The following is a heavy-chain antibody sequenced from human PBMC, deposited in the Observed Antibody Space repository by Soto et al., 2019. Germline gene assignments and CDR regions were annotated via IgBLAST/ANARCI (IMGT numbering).Heavy chain of an antibody. CDR3: ARGGVGSFDY. J-gene: IGHJ4*02. CDR1: GFTFSSFW. D-gene: IGHD3-10*01. V-gene: IGHV3-74*01. CDR2: ITKDGSSL. Sequence: PGGSLRLSCPASGFTFSSFWMHWVRQVPGKGLVWISHITKDGSSLSYADSVKGRFTISRDNAKNTVYLQMNGLRAEDTAVYYCARGGVGSFDYWGQGSLVTVS.